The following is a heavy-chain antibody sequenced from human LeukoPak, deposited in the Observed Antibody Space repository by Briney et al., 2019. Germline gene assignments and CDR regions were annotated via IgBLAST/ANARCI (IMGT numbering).Heavy chain of an antibody. J-gene: IGHJ4*02. CDR1: GGSISSYY. D-gene: IGHD3-9*01. CDR3: ARARGDLTGRYLFDY. Sequence: SETLSLTXTVSGGSISSYYWSWIRQPPGKGLEWIGYIYYSGSTNYNPSLKSRLTISVDTSKNQFSLKLSSVTAADTAVYYCARARGDLTGRYLFDYWGQGTLVTVSS. CDR2: IYYSGST. V-gene: IGHV4-59*01.